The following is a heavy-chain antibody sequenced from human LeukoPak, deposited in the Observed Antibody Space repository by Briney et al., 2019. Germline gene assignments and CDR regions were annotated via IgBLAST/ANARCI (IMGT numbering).Heavy chain of an antibody. CDR3: ARVTSRAPAAGIDY. CDR1: GFTFSSYA. V-gene: IGHV3-74*01. CDR2: INSDGSGT. J-gene: IGHJ4*02. D-gene: IGHD6-13*01. Sequence: GGSLRLSCAASGFTFSSYAMSWVRQAPGKGLVWVSRINSDGSGTTYADSVKGRFTISRDNAKNTLYLQMNSLRAEDTAVYHCARVTSRAPAAGIDYWGQGTLVTVSS.